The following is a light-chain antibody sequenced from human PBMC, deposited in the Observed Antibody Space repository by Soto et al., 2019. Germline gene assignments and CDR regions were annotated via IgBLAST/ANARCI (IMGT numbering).Light chain of an antibody. CDR1: SSNIGAGHV. V-gene: IGLV1-40*01. CDR3: QSYDNTLSASV. J-gene: IGLJ2*01. CDR2: GSS. Sequence: QSELTQPPSVSGAPGQRVTISCTGSSSNIGAGHVVHWYQQFPGRAPNLLIYGSSNRPSGVPDRFSGSKSGTSASLAITGLQAEDEADYYCQSYDNTLSASVFGGGTKLTVL.